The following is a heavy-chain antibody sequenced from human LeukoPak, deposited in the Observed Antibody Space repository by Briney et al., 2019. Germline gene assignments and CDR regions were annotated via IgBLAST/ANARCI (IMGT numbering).Heavy chain of an antibody. CDR1: GYTFTNFD. Sequence: ASVKVSCKASGYTFTNFDINWVRQASGQGLEWMGWINPNSGDTGYAQKFQGRVTMTRNTSISTAYMELSSLRSEDTAVYSCAIDPRTFDIWGQGTMVTVSS. D-gene: IGHD6-6*01. CDR2: INPNSGDT. J-gene: IGHJ3*02. CDR3: AIDPRTFDI. V-gene: IGHV1-8*01.